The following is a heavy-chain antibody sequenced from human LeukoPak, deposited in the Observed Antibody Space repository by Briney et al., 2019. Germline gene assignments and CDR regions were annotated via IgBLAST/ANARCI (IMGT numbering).Heavy chain of an antibody. D-gene: IGHD3-3*01. Sequence: GGSLRLSCAASGFIFSGYWMHWVRQGPEKGLELVSRIYNGGNGIIYADSVKGRFTTSRDNAKNTLYLQMSSLRVEDTAVYYCATGGGWEPSSGVVTHIDVWGKGTTVTVSS. CDR1: GFIFSGYW. V-gene: IGHV3-74*01. J-gene: IGHJ6*03. CDR2: IYNGGNGI. CDR3: ATGGGWEPSSGVVTHIDV.